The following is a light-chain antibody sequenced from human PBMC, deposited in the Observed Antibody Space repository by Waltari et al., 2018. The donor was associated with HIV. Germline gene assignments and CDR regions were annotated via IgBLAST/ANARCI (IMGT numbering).Light chain of an antibody. CDR3: QQYGSSPPLN. CDR1: QSVSSSQ. Sequence: EIVLTQSPATLSLSPGERATLSCGASQSVSSSQLAWYQQKPGLAPRLLIYDASNRATGIPDRFSGSGSGTAFTLTISRLEREDSAVYFCQQYGSSPPLNFGGGTRVEIK. J-gene: IGKJ4*01. V-gene: IGKV3D-20*01. CDR2: DAS.